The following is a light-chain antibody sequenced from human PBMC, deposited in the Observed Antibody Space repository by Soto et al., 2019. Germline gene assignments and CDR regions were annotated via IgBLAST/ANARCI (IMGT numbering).Light chain of an antibody. Sequence: DIQMTQSPSSLSASVGDRVTITCRASQTISTYLNWYQQKPGKAPRLLIYDASSLLSGVPSRFSGSGSGTDFPLTISRLEPEDFAVYYCQQYGDSPTFGGGTKVEIK. CDR2: DAS. CDR3: QQYGDSPT. V-gene: IGKV1-39*01. J-gene: IGKJ4*01. CDR1: QTISTY.